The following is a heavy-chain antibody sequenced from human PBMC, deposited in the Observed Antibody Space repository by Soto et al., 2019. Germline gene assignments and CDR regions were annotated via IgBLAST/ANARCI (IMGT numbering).Heavy chain of an antibody. CDR2: ISHDGTKT. CDR3: AKDRRDGYTTCSRCYGVDV. V-gene: IGHV3-30*18. D-gene: IGHD5-18*01. J-gene: IGHJ6*02. Sequence: QVQLVASGGGVVQPGTSLRLACEASGFNFGAYGMHWVRQAPGKGLAWVAVISHDGTKTYYSDSVKGRFTVSRDNSKNMVYVQMVSLRPDDTAVYSCAKDRRDGYTTCSRCYGVDVWGQGTTVTVSS. CDR1: GFNFGAYG.